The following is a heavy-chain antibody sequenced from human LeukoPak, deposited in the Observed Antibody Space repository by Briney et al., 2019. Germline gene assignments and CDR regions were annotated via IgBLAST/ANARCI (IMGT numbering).Heavy chain of an antibody. V-gene: IGHV1-2*06. CDR1: GYTLTDYY. D-gene: IGHD6-13*01. CDR2: INPNSGGT. Sequence: ASVTVSCTASGYTLTDYYMHWVRQAPGQGLEWMGRINPNSGGTNYAQKFQGRVTMTRDTSISTVYMELSRLRSDDTAVYYCARAGGSSSWPYNWFDPWGQGTLVTVSS. CDR3: ARAGGSSSWPYNWFDP. J-gene: IGHJ5*02.